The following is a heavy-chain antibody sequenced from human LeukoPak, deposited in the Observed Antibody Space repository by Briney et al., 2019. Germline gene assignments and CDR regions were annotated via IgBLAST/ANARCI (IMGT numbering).Heavy chain of an antibody. CDR2: ISSSSSYI. J-gene: IGHJ4*02. V-gene: IGHV3-21*01. CDR1: GFTFSSYR. CDR3: ARDAVLRRWDC. Sequence: GGSLRLSCAASGFTFSSYRMKWVRRAPGKGLEWVSSISSSSSYIYYADSVKGRFTISRDNAKNSMYLQMDSLRAEDTAVYYCARDAVLRRWDCWGQGTLVTVSS.